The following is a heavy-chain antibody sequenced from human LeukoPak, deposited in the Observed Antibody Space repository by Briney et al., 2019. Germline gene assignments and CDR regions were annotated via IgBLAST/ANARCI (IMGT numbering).Heavy chain of an antibody. J-gene: IGHJ5*02. CDR1: GYTFTSYY. Sequence: ASVKVSCKASGYTFTSYYMHWVRQAPGQGLEWMGIINPSGGSTSYAQKFQGRVTMTRDTSTSTVYMELSSLRSEDTAVYYCARAPYGSGSYYTTTFDPWGQRTLVTVSS. D-gene: IGHD3-10*01. CDR3: ARAPYGSGSYYTTTFDP. V-gene: IGHV1-46*01. CDR2: INPSGGST.